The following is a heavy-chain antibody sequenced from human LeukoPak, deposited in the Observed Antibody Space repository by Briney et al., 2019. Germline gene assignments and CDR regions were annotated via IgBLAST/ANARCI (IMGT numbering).Heavy chain of an antibody. CDR2: IKQDGSEK. D-gene: IGHD6-25*01. J-gene: IGHJ6*02. Sequence: PGESLRLSCTASGFTFSNYWMSWVRQAPGKGPEWVANIKQDGSEKYSLDSLKGRFTISRDNAKRSLYLQMNSLRAEDTAVYYCARYQGGGWDVWGQGTTVTVSS. CDR1: GFTFSNYW. V-gene: IGHV3-7*01. CDR3: ARYQGGGWDV.